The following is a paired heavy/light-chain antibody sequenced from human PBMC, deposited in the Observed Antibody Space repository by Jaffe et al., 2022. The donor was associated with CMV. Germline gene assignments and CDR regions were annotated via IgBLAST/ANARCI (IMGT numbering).Heavy chain of an antibody. J-gene: IGHJ4*02. V-gene: IGHV1-46*01. CDR2: INPSGGST. Sequence: QVQLVQSGAEVKKPGASVKVSCKASGYTFTSYYMHWVRQAPGQGLEWMGIINPSGGSTSYAQKFQGRVTMTRDTSTSTVYMELSSLRSEDTAVYYCARDIIVVVPAAIRFDYWGQGTLVTVSS. D-gene: IGHD2-2*02. CDR3: ARDIIVVVPAAIRFDY. CDR1: GYTFTSYY.
Light chain of an antibody. V-gene: IGKV3-15*01. CDR3: QQYNNWPPLVT. CDR2: GAS. J-gene: IGKJ4*01. Sequence: EIVMTQSPATLSVSPGERATLSCRASQSVSSNLAWYQQKPGQAPRLLIYGASTRATGIPARFSGSGSGTEFTLTISSLQSEDFAVYYCQQYNNWPPLVTFGGGTKVEIK. CDR1: QSVSSN.